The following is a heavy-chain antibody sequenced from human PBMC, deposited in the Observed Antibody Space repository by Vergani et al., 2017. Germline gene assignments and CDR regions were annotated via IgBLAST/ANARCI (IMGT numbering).Heavy chain of an antibody. CDR2: IYYSGTT. CDR1: GASIGSTSDY. D-gene: IGHD3-10*01. CDR3: AKQYASGSYKH. J-gene: IGHJ4*02. Sequence: QVQLRQWGAGLVKPSETLSLTCAVSGASIGSTSDYWAWIRQPPGKGLEWIATIYYSGTTYYNPSLKSRVTISIDTSKNQFSLKLTSVTATDTAMYYCAKQYASGSYKHWGQGTLVTVSS. V-gene: IGHV4-39*01.